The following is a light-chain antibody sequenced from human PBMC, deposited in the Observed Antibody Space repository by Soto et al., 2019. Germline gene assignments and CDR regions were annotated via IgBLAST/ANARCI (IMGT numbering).Light chain of an antibody. Sequence: QSALTQPRSVSGSPGQSVTISCTGTSSDVGGYNYVSWYQQHPGKAPKLMIYDVNKRPSGVPGRFSGSKSGNTASLTISGLQAEDEADYCCGSYAGSNTWVFGGGTKLTVL. V-gene: IGLV2-11*01. CDR1: SSDVGGYNY. CDR2: DVN. CDR3: GSYAGSNTWV. J-gene: IGLJ3*02.